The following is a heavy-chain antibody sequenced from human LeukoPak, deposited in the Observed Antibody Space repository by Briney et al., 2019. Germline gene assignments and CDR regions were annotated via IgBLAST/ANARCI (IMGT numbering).Heavy chain of an antibody. V-gene: IGHV1-46*01. CDR1: GYTFSTYY. D-gene: IGHD3-3*01. CDR3: ARSKTPRSSTIFGVVIKGGVFDP. Sequence: ASVKVSCKASGYTFSTYYSNWLRQAPGQRLKCLGIINPINAAASYAQKFQGRVTLTADTSTSTVYMELLSLRSEDTAMYYCARSKTPRSSTIFGVVIKGGVFDPWGQGTLVTVSS. CDR2: INPINAAA. J-gene: IGHJ5*02.